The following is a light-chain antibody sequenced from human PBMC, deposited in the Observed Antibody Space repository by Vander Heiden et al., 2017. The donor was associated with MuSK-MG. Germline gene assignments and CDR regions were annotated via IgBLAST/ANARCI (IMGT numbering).Light chain of an antibody. CDR1: QSVSSSY. V-gene: IGKV3-20*01. CDR2: GAS. J-gene: IGKJ5*01. CDR3: QQYCSSPIT. Sequence: EIVLTQSPGTLSLSPGERATLSCRASQSVSSSYLAWYQQKPGQAPRLLIYGASSRATGIPDRFSGSGSGTDFTLTISRLDPEDFAVYYCQQYCSSPITFGQGTRLEIK.